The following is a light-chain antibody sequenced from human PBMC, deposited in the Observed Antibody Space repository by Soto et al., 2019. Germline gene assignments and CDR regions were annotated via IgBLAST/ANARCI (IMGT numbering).Light chain of an antibody. CDR1: QSFSSW. CDR3: QQYNSCSVT. Sequence: DIQMTQSPSTLSASVGDRVTITCRASQSFSSWLAWYQQKPGKAPRLLIYDASSLERGVPSRFSGSGSGTEFTLTISSLQPDDFATYYCQQYNSCSVTFGQGTKLEIK. CDR2: DAS. V-gene: IGKV1-5*01. J-gene: IGKJ2*01.